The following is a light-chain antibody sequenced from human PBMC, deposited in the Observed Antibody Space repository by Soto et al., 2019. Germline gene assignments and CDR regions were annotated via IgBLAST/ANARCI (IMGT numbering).Light chain of an antibody. Sequence: QSVLTPPASVSGSPGQSITISCTGTSSDVGDYNYVSWYQQHPGKAPKLMISAVSNRPSGVSDRFSGSKSGNTASLTISGLQAEDEADYYCSYRRNSLYVFGTGTKVTVL. V-gene: IGLV2-14*01. CDR2: AVS. J-gene: IGLJ1*01. CDR1: SSDVGDYNY. CDR3: SYRRNSLYV.